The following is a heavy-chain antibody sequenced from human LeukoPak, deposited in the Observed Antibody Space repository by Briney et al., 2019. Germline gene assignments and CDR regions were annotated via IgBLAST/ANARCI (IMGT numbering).Heavy chain of an antibody. CDR2: IRSDGSNK. J-gene: IGHJ4*02. D-gene: IGHD6-19*01. Sequence: GGSLRLSCAGSGFSFSSYGMHWVRQAPGKGLEWMAFIRSDGSNKYYADSVKGRFTISRDNSKNTLYLQMNSLRAEDTAVYYCARGAYSRGWTTFDYWGQGILVTVSS. CDR3: ARGAYSRGWTTFDY. CDR1: GFSFSSYG. V-gene: IGHV3-30*02.